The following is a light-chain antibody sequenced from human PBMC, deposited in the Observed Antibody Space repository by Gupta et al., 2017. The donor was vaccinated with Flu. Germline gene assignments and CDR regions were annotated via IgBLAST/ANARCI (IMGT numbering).Light chain of an antibody. V-gene: IGLV1-51*01. Sequence: QKVTISCSGSNSNIGNNFVSWYQQLPGAAPKLLIYDNNKRPSGIPDRFSGSKSGTSATLGITGLQTGDEADYYCGTWDNNLRGVLGGGTKLTVL. J-gene: IGLJ2*01. CDR3: GTWDNNLRGV. CDR1: NSNIGNNF. CDR2: DNN.